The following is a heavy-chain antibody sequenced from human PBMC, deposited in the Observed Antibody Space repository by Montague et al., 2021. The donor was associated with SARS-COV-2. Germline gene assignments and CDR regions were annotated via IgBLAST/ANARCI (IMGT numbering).Heavy chain of an antibody. CDR2: TYYRSKWYP. D-gene: IGHD3-10*01. CDR3: ARASYYYVSGCYYTPCGMDV. Sequence: CAISGDSVSSNTATWNWIRQSPSRGLEWLGRTYYRSKWYPDYAISLKSRITINPDTSKNQFSLKLSSVTAADTAVYYCARASYYYVSGCYYTPCGMDVWGQGTTVTVSS. J-gene: IGHJ6*02. CDR1: GDSVSSNTAT. V-gene: IGHV6-1*01.